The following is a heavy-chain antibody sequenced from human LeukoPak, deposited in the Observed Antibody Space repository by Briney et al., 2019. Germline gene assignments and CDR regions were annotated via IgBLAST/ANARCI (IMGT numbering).Heavy chain of an antibody. Sequence: PGGSLRLSCAASGFTFSGYGMHWVRQAPGKGLEWVSAISGSGGSTYYADSVKGRFTISRDNSKNTLYLQMNSLRAEDTAVYYCAILTYTVGSAYDYWGQGTLVTVSS. CDR1: GFTFSGYG. V-gene: IGHV3-23*01. J-gene: IGHJ4*02. CDR2: ISGSGGST. CDR3: AILTYTVGSAYDY. D-gene: IGHD1-14*01.